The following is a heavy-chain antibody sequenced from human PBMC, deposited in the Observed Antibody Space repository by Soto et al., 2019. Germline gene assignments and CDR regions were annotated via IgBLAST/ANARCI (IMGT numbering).Heavy chain of an antibody. D-gene: IGHD2-21*02. CDR1: GFSLSPTGVG. Sequence: QITLKESGPTLVKPTQTLTLTCTFSGFSLSPTGVGVAWIRQSPGKALEWLALINGNDDKRYSPSLKSRLTITKATSKNQVVLTMTNMDPVDTATYYCAAAPFCSGADCPGHSYYGMDVWGQGTTVTVSS. CDR3: AAAPFCSGADCPGHSYYGMDV. CDR2: INGNDDK. V-gene: IGHV2-5*01. J-gene: IGHJ6*02.